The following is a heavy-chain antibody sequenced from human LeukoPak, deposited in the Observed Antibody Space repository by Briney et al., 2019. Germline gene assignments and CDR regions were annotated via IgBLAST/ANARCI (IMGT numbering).Heavy chain of an antibody. CDR3: AKDDDSGSYSDC. V-gene: IGHV3-23*01. J-gene: IGHJ4*02. Sequence: HPGGSLRLSCAASGFTFTSYAMTWVRLAPGKGLEWVSTISGGGSDTYYADSVRGRFTISRDNSKNTLYLRMNSLRAEDTAIYYCAKDDDSGSYSDCWGQGTLVPVSS. CDR1: GFTFTSYA. D-gene: IGHD1-26*01. CDR2: ISGGGSDT.